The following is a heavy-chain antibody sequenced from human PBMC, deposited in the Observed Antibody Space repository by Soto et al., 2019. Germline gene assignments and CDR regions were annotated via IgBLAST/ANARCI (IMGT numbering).Heavy chain of an antibody. Sequence: QVQLQESGPGLVKPSETLSLTCTVSGGSVSSGNYYWSWIRQPPGKGLEWIGYIYYSGSTNYNPPLKSRVTISAAASKNRFSLKLSSVTAADTAVYYCASTGYSSGWRGYWGQGTLVTVS. CDR3: ASTGYSSGWRGY. CDR2: IYYSGST. CDR1: GGSVSSGNYY. J-gene: IGHJ4*02. V-gene: IGHV4-61*01. D-gene: IGHD6-19*01.